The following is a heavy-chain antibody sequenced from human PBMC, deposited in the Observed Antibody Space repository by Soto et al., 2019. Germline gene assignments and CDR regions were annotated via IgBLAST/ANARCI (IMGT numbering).Heavy chain of an antibody. CDR3: AKGHSGYEDYFDY. V-gene: IGHV3-9*01. Sequence: GGSLRLSCAASGFTFDDYAMHWVRQAPGKGLEWVSGISWNSGSIGYADSVKGRFTISRDNAKNSLYLQMNSLRAEDTALYYCAKGHSGYEDYFDYWGQGTLVTV. CDR2: ISWNSGSI. D-gene: IGHD5-12*01. CDR1: GFTFDDYA. J-gene: IGHJ4*02.